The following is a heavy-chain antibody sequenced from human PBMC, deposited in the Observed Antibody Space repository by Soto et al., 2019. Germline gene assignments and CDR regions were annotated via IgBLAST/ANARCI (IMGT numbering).Heavy chain of an antibody. Sequence: ASVKVSCKASGYTFTSYAMHWVRQAPGQGLEWMGWISAYNGNTKYSQKFQGRVTITRDTSASTAYMELSSLRSEDTAVYYCARVSGYYLPDYWGQGTLVTVSS. J-gene: IGHJ4*02. D-gene: IGHD5-12*01. V-gene: IGHV1-3*01. CDR2: ISAYNGNT. CDR1: GYTFTSYA. CDR3: ARVSGYYLPDY.